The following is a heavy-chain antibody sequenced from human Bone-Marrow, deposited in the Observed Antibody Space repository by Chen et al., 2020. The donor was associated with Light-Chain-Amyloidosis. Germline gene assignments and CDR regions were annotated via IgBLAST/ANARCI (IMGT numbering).Heavy chain of an antibody. CDR1: RATFNTYA. V-gene: IGHV1-69*06. J-gene: IGHJ3*02. D-gene: IGHD6-19*01. CDR2: IIPFFGSP. Sequence: QGQLVQSGAEVKKPGSSVKVSCKASRATFNTYAISWVRRAPGQGLEWLGGIIPFFGSPIYAQRFQGRVTITADRSTNTVFVDLRSLRSDDTAVYYCASGPHGTDDYGSAWFPDAFHIWGQGTVVSVSS. CDR3: ASGPHGTDDYGSAWFPDAFHI.